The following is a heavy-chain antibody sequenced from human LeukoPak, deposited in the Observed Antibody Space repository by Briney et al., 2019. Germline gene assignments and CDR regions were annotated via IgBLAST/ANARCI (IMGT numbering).Heavy chain of an antibody. CDR2: INNDGGTT. V-gene: IGHV3-64*02. J-gene: IGHJ4*02. Sequence: SGGSLRLSCAVSGFTFNIFSMHWVRQAPGKGLEYVSAINNDGGTTYYSDSVKGRFIISRDNSKNRLYLQMGSLRPEDMAVYYCARRGNALDYWGQGTLVTVSS. CDR3: ARRGNALDY. CDR1: GFTFNIFS. D-gene: IGHD3-16*01.